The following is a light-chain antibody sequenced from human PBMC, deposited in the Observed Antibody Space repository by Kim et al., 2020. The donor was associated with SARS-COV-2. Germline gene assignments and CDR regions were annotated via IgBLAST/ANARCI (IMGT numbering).Light chain of an antibody. V-gene: IGKV1-27*01. CDR1: QGLRNY. Sequence: ASVCARVTMTSRASQGLRNYVSWYQQRPGQVPKVVIYAASVLQSGVPSLCSGSGSGTDFTLTISSMQPEDFATYYCQRYDSVPYTFGGGTKVDIK. CDR3: QRYDSVPYT. CDR2: AAS. J-gene: IGKJ4*01.